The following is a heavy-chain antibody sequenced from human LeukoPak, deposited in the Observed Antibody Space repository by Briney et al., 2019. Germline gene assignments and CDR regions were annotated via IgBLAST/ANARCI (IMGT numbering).Heavy chain of an antibody. V-gene: IGHV1-2*02. CDR1: GYTFTGYY. CDR3: VRGPDYYESRGNYYLDY. CDR2: INPNSGVI. Sequence: ASVKVSCKASGYTFTGYYLHWVRLAPGQGLEWMGWINPNSGVIKYSQKFQGRVTLTRDTSINTAYMELSRLRSDDTAPYYCVRGPDYYESRGNYYLDYWGQGTLVTVSS. J-gene: IGHJ4*02. D-gene: IGHD3-22*01.